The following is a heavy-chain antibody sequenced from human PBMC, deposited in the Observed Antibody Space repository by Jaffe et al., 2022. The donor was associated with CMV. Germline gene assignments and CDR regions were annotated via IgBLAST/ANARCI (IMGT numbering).Heavy chain of an antibody. J-gene: IGHJ5*02. CDR2: IYWDDDK. CDR3: AHTAGLSMTWDANWFAP. D-gene: IGHD1-26*01. CDR1: GFSLSTSQMG. Sequence: QITLEESGPTLVKPTQTLTLTCTFSGFSLSTSQMGVGWIRQPPGKALEWLALIYWDDDKRYSPSLRNRLTVSKDTSKNQVVLTMTNMDPADTATYYCAHTAGLSMTWDANWFAPWGQGTLVTVSS. V-gene: IGHV2-5*02.